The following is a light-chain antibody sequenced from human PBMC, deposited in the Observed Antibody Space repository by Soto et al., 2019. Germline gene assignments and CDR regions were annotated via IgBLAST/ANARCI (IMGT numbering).Light chain of an antibody. CDR1: QSISTS. Sequence: DIQMTQSPSSLSASVGDRVTITCRTSQSISTSLNWCQQRPGKAPEVLIYGASSLPSGVPSRFSGGGSGTDFTLTISSLQPEDFATYYCQESLSFLWGTFGPGTKSAIK. J-gene: IGKJ1*01. CDR2: GAS. V-gene: IGKV1-39*01. CDR3: QESLSFLWGT.